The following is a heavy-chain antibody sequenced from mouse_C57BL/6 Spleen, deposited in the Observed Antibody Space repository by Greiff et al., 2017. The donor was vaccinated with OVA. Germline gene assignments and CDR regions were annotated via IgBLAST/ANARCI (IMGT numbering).Heavy chain of an antibody. CDR2: IYPGAGDT. CDR3: ARNDGSSYYFDD. J-gene: IGHJ2*01. Sequence: VQLQESGPELVKPGASVKISCKASGYAFSSSWMNWVKQRPGKGLAWIGRIYPGAGDTNYNGKFKGKATLTADKSSSTAYMQLSSLTSEDSAVYFCARNDGSSYYFDDWGQGTTLTVSS. D-gene: IGHD1-1*01. CDR1: GYAFSSSW. V-gene: IGHV1-82*01.